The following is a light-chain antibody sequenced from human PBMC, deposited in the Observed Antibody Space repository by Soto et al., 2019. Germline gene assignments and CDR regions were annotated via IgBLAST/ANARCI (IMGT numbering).Light chain of an antibody. CDR3: AAWDDSMSGHWV. Sequence: QSVLTQTPSASGTPGQRVTISCSGSSSNIGSNYVYWYQQFPGTTPKLLIYRNNQRPSGVPDRFSGSKSDTSASLAISGLRSEDEADYFCAAWDDSMSGHWVFGGGTKLTAL. CDR2: RNN. V-gene: IGLV1-47*01. CDR1: SSNIGSNY. J-gene: IGLJ3*02.